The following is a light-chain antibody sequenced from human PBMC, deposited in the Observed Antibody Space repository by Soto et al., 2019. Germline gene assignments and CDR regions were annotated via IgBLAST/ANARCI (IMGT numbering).Light chain of an antibody. CDR2: QDS. Sequence: SYELTQPPSVSVSPGQTASITCSGDKLGDKYACWYQQKPGQSPVLVIYQDSKRPSGIPERFSGSNSGNTATLTISGTQAMDEADHYCQAWDSSTATVVFGGGTKLTVL. CDR3: QAWDSSTATVV. J-gene: IGLJ2*01. V-gene: IGLV3-1*01. CDR1: KLGDKY.